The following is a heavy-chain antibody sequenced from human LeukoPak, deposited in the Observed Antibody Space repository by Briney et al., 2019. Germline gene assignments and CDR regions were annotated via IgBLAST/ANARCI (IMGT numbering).Heavy chain of an antibody. CDR3: ARGPPEHPQGY. J-gene: IGHJ4*02. Sequence: GASVKVSCKASGYTFTTYDINWVRQATGQGLEWMGWMNPNSGYTDYAQKFQGRVTMTRNTSITTAFMELNNLRSEDTAVYYCARGPPEHPQGYWGQGTLVTVSS. CDR1: GYTFTTYD. V-gene: IGHV1-8*01. CDR2: MNPNSGYT. D-gene: IGHD1-14*01.